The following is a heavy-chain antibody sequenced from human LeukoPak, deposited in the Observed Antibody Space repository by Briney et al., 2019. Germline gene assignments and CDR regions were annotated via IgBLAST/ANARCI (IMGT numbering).Heavy chain of an antibody. V-gene: IGHV5-51*01. D-gene: IGHD6-6*01. Sequence: GESLKISCKGSGYSFTSYWIGWVRQMPGKGLEWMGIIYPGDSDTTYSPSFQGQVTISADRSISTAYLQWSSLKASDTAMYYCAGVSLKSSSPPFKAFDIWGQGTMVTVSS. CDR1: GYSFTSYW. CDR3: AGVSLKSSSPPFKAFDI. J-gene: IGHJ3*02. CDR2: IYPGDSDT.